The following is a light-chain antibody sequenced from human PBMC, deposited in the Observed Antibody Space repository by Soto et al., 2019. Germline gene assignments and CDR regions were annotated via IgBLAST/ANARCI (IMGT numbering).Light chain of an antibody. V-gene: IGLV2-11*01. CDR3: CSYAGSYTYA. CDR1: STDVGGYDY. CDR2: DVS. J-gene: IGLJ1*01. Sequence: QSVLTQPRSVSGSPGQSVTISCTGTSTDVGGYDYVSWYQHHPGKAPKLMIYDVSKRPSGVPDRFSGSKSGNTASLTISGLQAEDEADYYCCSYAGSYTYAFGTGPKVTVL.